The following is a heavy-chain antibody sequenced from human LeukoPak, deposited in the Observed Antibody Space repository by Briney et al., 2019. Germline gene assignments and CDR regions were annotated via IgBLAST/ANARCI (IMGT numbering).Heavy chain of an antibody. J-gene: IGHJ4*02. D-gene: IGHD1-1*01. V-gene: IGHV4-34*01. CDR1: GGSFSGYY. CDR2: ISHTGDIT. Sequence: KTSETLSLTCAVYGGSFSGYYWSWIRQPPGKGLEWIGEISHTGDITNFNPSLKSRVTISVDSSKKQFSLKVTSVTVADTGVYYCARVPDITARPCDSWGPGTLVTVSS. CDR3: ARVPDITARPCDS.